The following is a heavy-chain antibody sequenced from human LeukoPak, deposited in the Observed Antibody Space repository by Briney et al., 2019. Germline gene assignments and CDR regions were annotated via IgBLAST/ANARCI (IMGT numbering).Heavy chain of an antibody. CDR1: GGSISSSSYY. Sequence: SETLSLTCTVSGGSISSSSYYWGWIRQPPGRGLEWIGSIYYSGSTYYNSSLKSRVTISVDTSKNQFSLKLSSVTAADTAVYYCARTFGYSYGYLDYWGQGTLVTVSS. CDR2: IYYSGST. D-gene: IGHD5-18*01. J-gene: IGHJ4*02. CDR3: ARTFGYSYGYLDY. V-gene: IGHV4-39*01.